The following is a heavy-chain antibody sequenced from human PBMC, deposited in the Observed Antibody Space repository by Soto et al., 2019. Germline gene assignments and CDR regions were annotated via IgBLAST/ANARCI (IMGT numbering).Heavy chain of an antibody. D-gene: IGHD3-3*01. CDR3: ARDRQLYYDFWSGYYLDAFDI. CDR2: IYYSGST. CDR1: GGSISSGGYY. V-gene: IGHV4-31*03. Sequence: SETLSLTCTVSGGSISSGGYYWSWIRQHPGKRLEWIGYIYYSGSTYYNPSLKSRVTISVDTSKNQFSLKLSSVTAADTAVYYCARDRQLYYDFWSGYYLDAFDIWGQGTMVTVSS. J-gene: IGHJ3*02.